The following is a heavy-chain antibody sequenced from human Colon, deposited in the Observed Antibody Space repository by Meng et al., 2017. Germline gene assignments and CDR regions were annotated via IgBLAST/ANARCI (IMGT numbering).Heavy chain of an antibody. V-gene: IGHV3-21*01. CDR3: ARATYYDILTGYSEKYYFDY. Sequence: GESLKISCAASGFTFSSYSMNCVRQAPGKGLEWVSSISSSSSYIYYADSVKGRFTISRDNAKNSLYLQMNSLRAEDTAVYHCARATYYDILTGYSEKYYFDYWGQGTLVSVSS. D-gene: IGHD3-9*01. CDR2: ISSSSSYI. CDR1: GFTFSSYS. J-gene: IGHJ4*02.